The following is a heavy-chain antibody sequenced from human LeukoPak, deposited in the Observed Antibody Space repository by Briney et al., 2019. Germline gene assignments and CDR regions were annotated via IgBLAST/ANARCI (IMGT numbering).Heavy chain of an antibody. V-gene: IGHV3-11*06. Sequence: GGSLRLSCAASGFTFIDSYMTWVRQAPGKGLEWLSYISGSGDDTNYADSVKGRFTISRDNAKNSLYLQMNSLRAEDTAVYYCARVRRFGELLGYMDVWGKGTTVTVSS. CDR2: ISGSGDDT. D-gene: IGHD3-10*01. J-gene: IGHJ6*03. CDR3: ARVRRFGELLGYMDV. CDR1: GFTFIDSY.